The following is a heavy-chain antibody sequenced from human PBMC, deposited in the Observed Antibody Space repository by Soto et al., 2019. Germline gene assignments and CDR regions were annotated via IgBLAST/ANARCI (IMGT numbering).Heavy chain of an antibody. V-gene: IGHV2-5*02. J-gene: IGHJ4*01. D-gene: IGHD3-10*01. CDR2: LYWDDDK. Sequence: QITLKESGPTLVRPTQTLTLTCTFSGFSLRTSGEGVVWIRQPPGKALEWLALLYWDDDKRYNPSLKSRVTIAKDTPKNQVVLTMTNMDPVDTATYYCARRGTMIRGIHFDYWGHGILVTVSS. CDR3: ARRGTMIRGIHFDY. CDR1: GFSLRTSGEG.